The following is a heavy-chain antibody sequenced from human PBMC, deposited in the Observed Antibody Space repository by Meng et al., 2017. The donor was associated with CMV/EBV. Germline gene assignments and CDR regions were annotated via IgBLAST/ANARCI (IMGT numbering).Heavy chain of an antibody. CDR3: AKGDYDFWSGYYY. CDR1: GFTFDDYT. J-gene: IGHJ4*02. D-gene: IGHD3-3*01. Sequence: GGSLRLSCAASGFTFDDYTMHWVRQAPGKGLEWVSLISWDGGSTYYADSVKGRFTISRDNSKNSLYLQMNSLRTEDTALYYCAKGDYDFWSGYYYWGQGTLVTVSS. V-gene: IGHV3-43*01. CDR2: ISWDGGST.